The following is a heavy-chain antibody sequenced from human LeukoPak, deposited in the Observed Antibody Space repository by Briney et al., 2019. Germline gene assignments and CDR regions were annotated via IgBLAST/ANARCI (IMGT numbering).Heavy chain of an antibody. CDR2: IYYIGTT. J-gene: IGHJ5*02. D-gene: IGHD3-10*01. Sequence: SETLSLTCTVSGGSISSGGYYWSWIRQHPGKGLEWIGYIYYIGTTFYNPSLKSRVSMSLDTSKNQFSLNLTAVTVADTAVYYCVRRIPMTVRGVNGDWFDPWGQGTLVTVSS. V-gene: IGHV4-31*03. CDR1: GGSISSGGYY. CDR3: VRRIPMTVRGVNGDWFDP.